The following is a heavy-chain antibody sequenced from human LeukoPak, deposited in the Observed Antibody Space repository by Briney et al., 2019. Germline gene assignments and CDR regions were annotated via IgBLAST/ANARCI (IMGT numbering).Heavy chain of an antibody. V-gene: IGHV3-33*06. CDR1: GFTFSNYG. CDR2: IWYDGSYK. Sequence: GGSLRLSCAASGFTFSNYGMHWVRQAPGKGLDWVAVIWYDGSYKYYADSVKGRFTISRDNSKNTLYLQMNSLRAEDTAVYYCAKVVQYTASTGTGLDYWGRGTLVTVS. D-gene: IGHD1-1*01. J-gene: IGHJ4*02. CDR3: AKVVQYTASTGTGLDY.